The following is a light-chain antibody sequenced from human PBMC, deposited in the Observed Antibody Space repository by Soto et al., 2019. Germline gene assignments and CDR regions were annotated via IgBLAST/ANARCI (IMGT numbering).Light chain of an antibody. V-gene: IGKV3-20*01. CDR3: QQYGSPPNT. J-gene: IGKJ2*01. CDR1: QSVSSSY. CDR2: GAS. Sequence: EIVLTQSPGTLSLSPGERATLSCRASQSVSSSYFAWYQQKPGQAPRLLIYGASSRATGIPDRFSGSGYGTDFTLTITRLEPEDFAVYYCQQYGSPPNTFGQGTKLEIK.